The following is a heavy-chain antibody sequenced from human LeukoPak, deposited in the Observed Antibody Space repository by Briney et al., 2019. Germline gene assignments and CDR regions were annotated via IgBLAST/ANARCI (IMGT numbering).Heavy chain of an antibody. CDR3: AREGPYSSGWDLDY. V-gene: IGHV1-46*01. J-gene: IGHJ4*02. D-gene: IGHD6-19*01. Sequence: ASVKVSCKASGYTFTTYYVHWVRQAPGQGLEWMGFINPGGGSTSYAQKFQGRVTMTRVTSTSTIYMELSSLRSEDTAVYYCAREGPYSSGWDLDYWGQGTLVTVSS. CDR2: INPGGGST. CDR1: GYTFTTYY.